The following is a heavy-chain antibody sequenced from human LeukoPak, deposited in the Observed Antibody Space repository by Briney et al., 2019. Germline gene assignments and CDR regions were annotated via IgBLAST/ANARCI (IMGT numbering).Heavy chain of an antibody. CDR2: INPNSGGT. Sequence: VASVKVSCKASGYTFTGYYMHWVRQAPGQGLEWMGWINPNSGGTNYAQKFQGRVTMTRDTSISTAYMELSRLRSDDTAVYYCAREGGYCSSTSCLNWCDPWGQGTLVTVSS. D-gene: IGHD2-2*01. J-gene: IGHJ5*02. CDR3: AREGGYCSSTSCLNWCDP. V-gene: IGHV1-2*02. CDR1: GYTFTGYY.